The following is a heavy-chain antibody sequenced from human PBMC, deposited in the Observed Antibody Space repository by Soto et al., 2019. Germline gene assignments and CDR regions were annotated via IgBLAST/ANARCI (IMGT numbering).Heavy chain of an antibody. CDR1: GGTFSSYT. CDR3: ARAPEDDSSCLFDS. Sequence: QVQLVQSGAEVKKPGSSVKVSCKASGGTFSSYTISWVRQAPGQGLEWMGRIIPILGIANYAQKFQGRVTITADKSTSTAYMELSSLRSEDTAVYYCARAPEDDSSCLFDSWGQGTLVTVSS. CDR2: IIPILGIA. V-gene: IGHV1-69*02. D-gene: IGHD6-13*01. J-gene: IGHJ4*02.